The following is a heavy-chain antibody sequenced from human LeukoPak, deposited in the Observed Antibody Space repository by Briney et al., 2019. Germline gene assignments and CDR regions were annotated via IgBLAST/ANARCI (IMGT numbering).Heavy chain of an antibody. Sequence: SETLSLTCTVSGGSISSSSYFWGWIRQPPGKGLEWIGSIFYSGSTYYNPSLNSRVTISIDTSRNQFSLRLSSVTAADTAVYYCARQMNTVTADYWGQGTLVTVSS. V-gene: IGHV4-39*01. J-gene: IGHJ4*02. D-gene: IGHD4-17*01. CDR1: GGSISSSSYF. CDR2: IFYSGST. CDR3: ARQMNTVTADY.